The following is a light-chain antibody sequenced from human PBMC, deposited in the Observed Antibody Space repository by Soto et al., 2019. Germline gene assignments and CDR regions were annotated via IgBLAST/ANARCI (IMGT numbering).Light chain of an antibody. J-gene: IGKJ1*01. Sequence: EIVMTQSPVTLSVSPGETANLSCRASQTVTSNLAWYQQKPGPSPKLLLSGASTRARGLPARFSGRGAGTEFTLTIVRVQSEDLAVYYCQQYNDWPRTLGQGTK. CDR1: QTVTSN. CDR3: QQYNDWPRT. CDR2: GAS. V-gene: IGKV3-15*01.